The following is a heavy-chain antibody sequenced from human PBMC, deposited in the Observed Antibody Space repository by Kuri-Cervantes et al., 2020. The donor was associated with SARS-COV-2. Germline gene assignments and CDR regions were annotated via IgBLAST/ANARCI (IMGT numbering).Heavy chain of an antibody. D-gene: IGHD2-2*01. CDR2: IYSGGST. Sequence: GESLKISCVVSGFTLSNSYMSWVRQAPGKGLEWVSVIYSGGSTFYPDSVKGRFMVSRDNSRNTMYLQMNSLRVEDTAVYYCAREARQYCDSSTCYVGPSDDFWGQGTLVTVSS. V-gene: IGHV3-53*01. CDR3: AREARQYCDSSTCYVGPSDDF. CDR1: GFTLSNSY. J-gene: IGHJ4*02.